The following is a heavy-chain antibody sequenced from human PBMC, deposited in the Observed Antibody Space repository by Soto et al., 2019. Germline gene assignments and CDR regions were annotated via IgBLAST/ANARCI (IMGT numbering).Heavy chain of an antibody. Sequence: GSLRLSCAASGFTLSSYSMNWVRQAPGKGLEWVSSISSSSTYIYYADSVKGRFTISRDNSKNTLYLQMNSLRAEDTAVYYCARAPPVLRYFDWFQSAFDIWGQGTMVTVSS. CDR3: ARAPPVLRYFDWFQSAFDI. CDR2: ISSSSTYI. D-gene: IGHD3-9*01. J-gene: IGHJ3*02. V-gene: IGHV3-21*01. CDR1: GFTLSSYS.